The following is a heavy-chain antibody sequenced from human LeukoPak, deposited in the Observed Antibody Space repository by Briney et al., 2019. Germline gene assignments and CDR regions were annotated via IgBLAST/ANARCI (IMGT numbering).Heavy chain of an antibody. CDR3: ATRDQSRTFMVPLDS. V-gene: IGHV4/OR15-8*02. CDR2: THRSGDT. CDR1: GVSISSGNW. Sequence: SETLSLTCAVYGVSISSGNWWTWVRQPPGKGLEWIGETHRSGDTKYNPSLNSRVTISMDNSKNQLSLNLISVTAADTAMYYCATRDQSRTFMVPLDSWGQGTLVTISS. J-gene: IGHJ4*02. D-gene: IGHD3-10*01.